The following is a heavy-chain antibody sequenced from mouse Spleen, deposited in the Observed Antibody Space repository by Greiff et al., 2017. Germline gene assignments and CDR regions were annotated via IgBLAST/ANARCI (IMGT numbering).Heavy chain of an antibody. Sequence: QVQLQQPGAELVRPGTSVKLSCKASGYTFTSYWMHWVKQRPGQGLEWIGVIDPSDSYTNYNQKFKGKATLTVDTSSSTAYMQLSSLTSEDSAVYYCAKAPPYLWYFDVWGTGTTVTVSS. V-gene: IGHV1-59*01. D-gene: IGHD5-5*01. CDR3: AKAPPYLWYFDV. CDR1: GYTFTSYW. CDR2: IDPSDSYT. J-gene: IGHJ1*03.